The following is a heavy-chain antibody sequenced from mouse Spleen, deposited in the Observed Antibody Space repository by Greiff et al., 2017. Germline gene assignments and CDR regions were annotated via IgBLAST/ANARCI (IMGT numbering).Heavy chain of an antibody. CDR1: GYTFTSYT. D-gene: IGHD1-1*01. J-gene: IGHJ4*01. V-gene: IGHV1-4*01. CDR2: INPSSGYT. CDR3: ARGAVVAPYYYAMDY. Sequence: VKLVESGAELARPGASVKMSCKASGYTFTSYTMHWVKQRPGQGLEWIGYINPSSGYTKYNQKFKDKATLTADKSSSTAYMQLSSLTSEDSAVYYCARGAVVAPYYYAMDYWGQGTSVTVSS.